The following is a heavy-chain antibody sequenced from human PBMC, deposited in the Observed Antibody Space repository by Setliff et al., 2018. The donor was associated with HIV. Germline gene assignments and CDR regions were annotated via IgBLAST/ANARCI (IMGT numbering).Heavy chain of an antibody. Sequence: SETLSLTCTVSGGSISSSSYYWGWIRQPPGKGLEWIGSIYYSGSTYYNPSLKSRVTISVDTSKNQFSLKLSSVTAADTAVYYCARVWVARGYPHWGQGTLVTVSS. J-gene: IGHJ4*02. V-gene: IGHV4-39*07. CDR1: GGSISSSSYY. CDR2: IYYSGST. CDR3: ARVWVARGYPH. D-gene: IGHD3-22*01.